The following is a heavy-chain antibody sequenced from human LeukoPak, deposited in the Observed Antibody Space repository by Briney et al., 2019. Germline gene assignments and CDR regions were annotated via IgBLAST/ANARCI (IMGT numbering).Heavy chain of an antibody. D-gene: IGHD1-26*01. CDR2: INLDGSEK. CDR3: ARDSPYSDSFAYDY. J-gene: IGHJ4*02. Sequence: PGGSLRLSCAASGFTFRSYWMSWVRQAPGKGLEWVANINLDGSEKYYVDSVKGRYTISRDNAKNSLHLQMRSLRAEDTAIYYCARDSPYSDSFAYDYWGQGTLVTVSS. CDR1: GFTFRSYW. V-gene: IGHV3-7*01.